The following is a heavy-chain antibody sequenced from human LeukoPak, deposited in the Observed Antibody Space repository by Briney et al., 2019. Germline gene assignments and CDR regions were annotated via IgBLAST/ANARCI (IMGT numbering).Heavy chain of an antibody. D-gene: IGHD3-10*01. Sequence: GASVTVSLTLSVSTLTKISFHWVRQPPAKGRERMGSLCPRDGETSHAQKFRGKFNMTADTSTDTAYMEMSGLDSGDTAVYYCATGAMVYDYWGQGTLVIVSS. J-gene: IGHJ4*02. CDR3: ATGAMVYDY. V-gene: IGHV1-24*01. CDR2: LCPRDGET. CDR1: VSTLTKIS.